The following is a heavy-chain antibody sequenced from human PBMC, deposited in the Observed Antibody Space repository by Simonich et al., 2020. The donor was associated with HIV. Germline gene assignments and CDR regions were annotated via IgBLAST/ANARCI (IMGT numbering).Heavy chain of an antibody. Sequence: QVQLVESGGGVVQPGRSLRLSCAASGFTFSSNAMHWVRQAPGKGREWVAVISYEGSNKHYADSVKGRVTISIDNSKNTLYLQMNSLSAEDTAVYYCASGGSISSVWADDYWGQGTLVTVSS. V-gene: IGHV3-30*07. D-gene: IGHD3-16*01. J-gene: IGHJ4*02. CDR3: ASGGSISSVWADDY. CDR1: GFTFSSNA. CDR2: ISYEGSNK.